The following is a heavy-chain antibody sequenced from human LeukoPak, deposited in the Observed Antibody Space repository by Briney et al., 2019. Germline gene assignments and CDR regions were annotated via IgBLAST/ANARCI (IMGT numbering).Heavy chain of an antibody. CDR1: GGSISSYY. Sequence: SETLSLTCTVSGGSISSYYWSWIRQPPGKGLEWIGYIYYSGSTNYNPSLKSRVTISVVTSKNQFSLKLSSVTAADTAVYYCARDDRSSYFDYWGQGTLVTVSS. CDR3: ARDDRSSYFDY. V-gene: IGHV4-59*01. D-gene: IGHD6-6*01. J-gene: IGHJ4*02. CDR2: IYYSGST.